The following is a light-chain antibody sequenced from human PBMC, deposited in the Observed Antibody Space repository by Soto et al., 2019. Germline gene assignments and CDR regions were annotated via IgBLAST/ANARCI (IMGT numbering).Light chain of an antibody. V-gene: IGKV1-39*01. CDR2: SAS. J-gene: IGKJ2*01. Sequence: DIQMTQSPSSLSASVGDRVTITCWASQSISYYLNWYQQKPGTAPKLMISSASSFQSGVPSRFSGRGSGTDFTLTISSLQPEDFATYYCQQSLSTPYTFGQGTKLEIK. CDR3: QQSLSTPYT. CDR1: QSISYY.